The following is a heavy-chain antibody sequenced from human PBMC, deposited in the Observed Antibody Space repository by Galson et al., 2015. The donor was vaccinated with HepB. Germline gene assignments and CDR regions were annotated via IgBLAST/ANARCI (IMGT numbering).Heavy chain of an antibody. CDR1: GFTFSSDW. J-gene: IGHJ4*02. CDR2: IKQDGSEK. CDR3: VKIYRSGSGPF. V-gene: IGHV3-7*03. Sequence: SLRLSCAASGFTFSSDWMHWVRQAPGKGLEWVASIKQDGSEKSYVDSVKGRFTISRDNAKNSLYLQMNSLRAEDTAVYYCVKIYRSGSGPFWGQGTLVTVSS. D-gene: IGHD3-10*01.